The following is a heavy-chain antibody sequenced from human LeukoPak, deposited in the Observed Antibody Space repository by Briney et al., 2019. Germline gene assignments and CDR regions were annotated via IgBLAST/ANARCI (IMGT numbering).Heavy chain of an antibody. CDR1: GHTFTDYY. CDR3: ARDAHNGYEFHDWFDP. V-gene: IGHV1-2*02. J-gene: IGHJ5*02. CDR2: INPNSGGT. D-gene: IGHD5-12*01. Sequence: GASVKVSCKASGHTFTDYYIHWVRQAPGQGLEWMGWINPNSGGTKYAQKFQGRVTMTTDTSISTAYMEMSRLTSDDTAVYYCARDAHNGYEFHDWFDPWGQGALVTVSS.